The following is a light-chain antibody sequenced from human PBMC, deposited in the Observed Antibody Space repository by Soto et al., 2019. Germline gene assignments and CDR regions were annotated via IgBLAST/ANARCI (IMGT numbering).Light chain of an antibody. J-gene: IGKJ1*01. V-gene: IGKV3-20*01. CDR2: GAS. CDR3: QHYGSSTRT. CDR1: QSISSGY. Sequence: EVVLTQSPGTLSLSPGDTATLSCRATQSISSGYLAWYQQKPGQAPRLLIYGASSRANGIPDRFSGIGSGADFTLAITGLEPDDFEVYYCQHYGSSTRTFGQGTKVEIK.